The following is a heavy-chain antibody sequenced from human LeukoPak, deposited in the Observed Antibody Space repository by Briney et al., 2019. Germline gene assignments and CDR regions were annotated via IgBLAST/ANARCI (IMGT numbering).Heavy chain of an antibody. V-gene: IGHV1-69*13. J-gene: IGHJ6*03. CDR2: IIPIFGTA. CDR1: GGTFSSYA. D-gene: IGHD3-3*01. CDR3: ARAPALRFLEYYYYYMDV. Sequence: GASVKVSCKASGGTFSSYAISWVRQAPGQGLEWMGGIIPIFGTANYAQKFQGRVTITADESTSTAYMELSRLRSDDTAVYYCARAPALRFLEYYYYYMDVWGTGTTVTVSS.